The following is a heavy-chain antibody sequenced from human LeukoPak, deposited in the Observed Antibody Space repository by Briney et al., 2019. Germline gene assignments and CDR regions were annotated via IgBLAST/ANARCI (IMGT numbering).Heavy chain of an antibody. J-gene: IGHJ6*03. CDR1: GYTFTGYY. Sequence: GASVKVSCKASGYTFTGYYMHWVRQAPGQGLEWMGWINPNSGGTNYAQKFQGRVTTTRDTSISTAYMELSRLRSDDTAVYCCAREAATPDYYYYYMDVWGKGTTVTISS. CDR3: AREAATPDYYYYYMDV. CDR2: INPNSGGT. V-gene: IGHV1-2*02. D-gene: IGHD2-15*01.